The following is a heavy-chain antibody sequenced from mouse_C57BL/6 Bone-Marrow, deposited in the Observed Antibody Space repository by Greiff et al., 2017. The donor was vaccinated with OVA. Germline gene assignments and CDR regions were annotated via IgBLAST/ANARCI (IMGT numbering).Heavy chain of an antibody. CDR3: AREVTGTLWYFDV. Sequence: QVQLKQSGAELARPGASVKLSCKASGYTFTSYGISWVKQRTGQGLEWIGEIYPRSGNTYYNEKFKGKATLTADKSSSTAYMELRSLTSEDSAVYFCAREVTGTLWYFDVWGTGTTVTVSS. V-gene: IGHV1-81*01. J-gene: IGHJ1*03. CDR2: IYPRSGNT. CDR1: GYTFTSYG. D-gene: IGHD4-1*01.